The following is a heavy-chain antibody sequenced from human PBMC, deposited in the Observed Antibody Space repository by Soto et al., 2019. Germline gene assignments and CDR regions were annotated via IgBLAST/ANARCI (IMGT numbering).Heavy chain of an antibody. CDR1: GGSISSSNW. V-gene: IGHV4-4*02. J-gene: IGHJ6*02. CDR3: ARVGDIAAAVGSNSGNNYYYGMDV. Sequence: KTSETLSLTCAVSGGSISSSNWWSWVRQPPGKGLEWIGEIYHSGSTNYNPSLKSRVTISVDKSKNQFSLKLSSVTAADTAVYYCARVGDIAAAVGSNSGNNYYYGMDVWGQGTTVTVSS. CDR2: IYHSGST. D-gene: IGHD6-13*01.